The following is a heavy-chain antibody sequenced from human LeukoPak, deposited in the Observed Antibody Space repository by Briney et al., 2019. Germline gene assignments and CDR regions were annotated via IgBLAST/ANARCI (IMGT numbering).Heavy chain of an antibody. CDR1: SGSIFSSNW. J-gene: IGHJ4*02. CDR3: ARSPTKRVPEDY. D-gene: IGHD2-2*01. CDR2: IFHTGST. Sequence: SGTLSLTCTVSSGSIFSSNWWSWVRQPPGKGLEWIGQIFHTGSTSYSPSLKSRVTISMDKSKNQISLRLTSVTAADTAVYYCARSPTKRVPEDYWGQGTLVTVSS. V-gene: IGHV4-4*02.